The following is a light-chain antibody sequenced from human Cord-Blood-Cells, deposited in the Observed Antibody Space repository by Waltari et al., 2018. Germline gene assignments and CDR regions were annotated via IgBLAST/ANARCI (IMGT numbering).Light chain of an antibody. Sequence: AIRMTQSPSSFSASTGDRVTITCRASQGISSDLAWYQQKPGKAPKLLIYAASTLQSGVPSRFSGSGSGTDFTLTISCLQSEDFATYYCQQYYSNPWTFGQGTKVEIK. CDR3: QQYYSNPWT. V-gene: IGKV1-8*01. CDR2: AAS. CDR1: QGISSD. J-gene: IGKJ1*01.